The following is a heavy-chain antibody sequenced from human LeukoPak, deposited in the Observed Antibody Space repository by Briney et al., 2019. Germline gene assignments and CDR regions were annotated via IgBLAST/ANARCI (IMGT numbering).Heavy chain of an antibody. CDR3: ARGPPYYCSGGSCYSEPYGMDV. V-gene: IGHV3-13*05. CDR1: GFTFSSYD. D-gene: IGHD2-15*01. Sequence: GGSLRLSCAASGFTFSSYDMHWVRQAPGKGLEWVSAIGTAGDPYYPGSVKGRFTISRENAKNSLYLQMNSLRAGDTAVYYCARGPPYYCSGGSCYSEPYGMDVWGKGTTVTVSS. J-gene: IGHJ6*04. CDR2: IGTAGDP.